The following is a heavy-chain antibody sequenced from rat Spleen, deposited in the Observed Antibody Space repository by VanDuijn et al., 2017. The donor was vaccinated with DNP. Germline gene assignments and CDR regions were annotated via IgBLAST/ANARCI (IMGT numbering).Heavy chain of an antibody. Sequence: QVQLKESGPGLVQPSQTLSLTCTVSGFSLSNFGRNWVRQPPGKGLEWIAAISSAGNTFYNSAFKSRLSFSSDPSKSKVFLQMDSLQTEDTAIYFCTGGGSYIYPFTYWGQGTLVTVSS. CDR1: GFSLSNFG. V-gene: IGHV2S8*01. J-gene: IGHJ3*01. CDR2: ISSAGNT. D-gene: IGHD1-2*01. CDR3: TGGGSYIYPFTY.